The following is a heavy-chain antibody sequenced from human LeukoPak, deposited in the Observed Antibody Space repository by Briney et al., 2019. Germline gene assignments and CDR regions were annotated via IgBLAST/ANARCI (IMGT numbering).Heavy chain of an antibody. J-gene: IGHJ4*02. CDR1: GGSISSGGYY. CDR3: ARDSLANYDFWTVFDY. CDR2: INHSGST. Sequence: SQTLSLTCTVSGGSISSGGYYWSWIRQPPGKGLEWIGEINHSGSTNYNPSLKSRVTISVDTSKNQFSLKLSSVTAADTAVYYCARDSLANYDFWTVFDYWGQGTLVTVSS. V-gene: IGHV4-30-2*01. D-gene: IGHD3-3*01.